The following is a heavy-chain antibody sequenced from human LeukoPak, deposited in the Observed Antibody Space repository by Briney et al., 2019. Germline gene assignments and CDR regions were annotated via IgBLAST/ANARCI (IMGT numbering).Heavy chain of an antibody. CDR2: IKSDGSST. Sequence: GESLRLTCAASGFTFSSNWMHWVRQAPGEGLVWVSRIKSDGSSTDYADSVQGRFTISRDNAKNTLYLQMNSLRAEDTAVYYCVRDRGEYCFDYWGQGTLVTVSS. CDR3: VRDRGEYCFDY. V-gene: IGHV3-74*01. J-gene: IGHJ4*02. D-gene: IGHD3-10*01. CDR1: GFTFSSNW.